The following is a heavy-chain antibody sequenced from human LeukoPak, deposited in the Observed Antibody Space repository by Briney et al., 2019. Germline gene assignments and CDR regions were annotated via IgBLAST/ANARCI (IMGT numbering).Heavy chain of an antibody. CDR2: VNNDGSST. J-gene: IGHJ4*02. CDR1: GFTFSSYW. D-gene: IGHD3-16*02. Sequence: PGGSLRLSCAASGFTFSSYWMHWVRQAPGKGLVWVSRVNNDGSSTSYADSVKGRFPISRENAKNTLYLQMNSLSAGDKAVYYCARWGVSGSYRPIDYWGQGSLVTVSS. CDR3: ARWGVSGSYRPIDY. V-gene: IGHV3-74*01.